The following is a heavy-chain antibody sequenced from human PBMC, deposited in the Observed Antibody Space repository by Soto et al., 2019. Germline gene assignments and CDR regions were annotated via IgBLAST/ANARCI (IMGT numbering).Heavy chain of an antibody. CDR2: ISAYNGNT. CDR3: ARDRVPGYTGSSDY. D-gene: IGHD5-12*01. V-gene: IGHV1-18*01. CDR1: GYTFSNYG. J-gene: IGHJ4*02. Sequence: ASVKVSCKTSGYTFSNYGINWVRLAPGQGLEWMGWISAYNGNTNSAQKFQDRVTLTADTSTSTAYTELRSLRSDDTALYYCARDRVPGYTGSSDYWGPGTLVTVSS.